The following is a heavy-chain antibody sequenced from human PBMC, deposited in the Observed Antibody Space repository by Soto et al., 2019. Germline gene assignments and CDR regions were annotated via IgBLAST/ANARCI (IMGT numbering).Heavy chain of an antibody. CDR1: GFTFSSYA. V-gene: IGHV3-30-3*01. Sequence: QVQLVESGGGVVQPGRSLRLSCAASGFTFSSYAMHWVRQAPGKGLEWVALISSDESNKYYIDSVKGRFTISRDNSKNTLYLPLNRLRVDDTAVYYCARDVEWLFSSFDYWGQGILVTVSS. CDR2: ISSDESNK. J-gene: IGHJ4*02. D-gene: IGHD3-3*01. CDR3: ARDVEWLFSSFDY.